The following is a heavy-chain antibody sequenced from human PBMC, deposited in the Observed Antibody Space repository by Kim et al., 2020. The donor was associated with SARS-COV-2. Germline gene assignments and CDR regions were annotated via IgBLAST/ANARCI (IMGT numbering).Heavy chain of an antibody. V-gene: IGHV4-31*03. CDR1: GGSITSDGYF. D-gene: IGHD3-10*01. CDR2: NYYTGST. Sequence: SETLSLTCTVSGGSITSDGYFWSWIRQHPGKGLEWIGYNYYTGSTYYNPSLRSRVTILVDTSKTQFSLKLSSVTAADTAVYHCARVSGSGSSTRLDYWGQGTLVTVSS. CDR3: ARVSGSGSSTRLDY. J-gene: IGHJ4*02.